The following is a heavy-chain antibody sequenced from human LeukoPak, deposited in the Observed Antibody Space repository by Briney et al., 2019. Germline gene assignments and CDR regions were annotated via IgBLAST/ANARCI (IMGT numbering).Heavy chain of an antibody. CDR1: GFSFSAYW. Sequence: GGPLRLSCAASGFSFSAYWMTWARQAPGTGLEWVANINPAGTETYYVDPVKGRFTISRDNAKNLLYLQMNSLRAEDTAVYYCARFGYVAAVDLWGQGTLVTVSS. J-gene: IGHJ4*02. V-gene: IGHV3-7*01. D-gene: IGHD2-15*01. CDR3: ARFGYVAAVDL. CDR2: INPAGTET.